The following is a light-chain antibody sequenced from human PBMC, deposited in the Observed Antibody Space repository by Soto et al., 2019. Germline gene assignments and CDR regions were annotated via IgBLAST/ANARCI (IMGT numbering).Light chain of an antibody. CDR2: GAS. J-gene: IGKJ2*01. Sequence: EIVLTQSPGTLSLSPGERTTLSCRASQSFSSSYIAWYQQKPGQAPRLLIYGASSRATGIPDRFSGSGSGTDFTLTISRLEPEDFAVYYCQQYGSSPYTFGQWTKLEIK. CDR1: QSFSSSY. CDR3: QQYGSSPYT. V-gene: IGKV3-20*01.